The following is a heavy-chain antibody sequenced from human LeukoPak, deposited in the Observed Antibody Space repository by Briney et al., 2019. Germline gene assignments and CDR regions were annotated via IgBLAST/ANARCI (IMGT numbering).Heavy chain of an antibody. Sequence: PSETLSLTCTVSGGSISSYYWSWIRQPPGKGPEWIGYIYYSGSTNYNPSLKSRVAISVDTSKNQFSLKLSSVTAADTAVYYCARSHSVWTSFDYWGQGTPVTVSS. CDR3: ARSHSVWTSFDY. CDR2: IYYSGST. V-gene: IGHV4-59*01. CDR1: GGSISSYY. D-gene: IGHD3/OR15-3a*01. J-gene: IGHJ4*02.